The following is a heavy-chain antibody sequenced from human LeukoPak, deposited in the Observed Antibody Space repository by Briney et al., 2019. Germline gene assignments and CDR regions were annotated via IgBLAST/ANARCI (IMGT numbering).Heavy chain of an antibody. CDR1: GGSFSGYY. D-gene: IGHD3-10*01. J-gene: IGHJ4*02. CDR3: AREHYYGSGSYYNHLGN. CDR2: INHSGST. V-gene: IGHV4-34*01. Sequence: PSETLSLICAVYGGSFSGYYWSWIRQSPGKALEWIGEINHSGSTNYNPSLKSRVTISVDASKNQFSLKLSSVTAADTAVYYCAREHYYGSGSYYNHLGNWGQGTLVTVSS.